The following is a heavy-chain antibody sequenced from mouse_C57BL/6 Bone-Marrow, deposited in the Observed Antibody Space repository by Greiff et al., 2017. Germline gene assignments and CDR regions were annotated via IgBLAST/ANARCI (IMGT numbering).Heavy chain of an antibody. CDR2: IWWDDDK. Sequence: QVQLKESGPGILQPSQTLSLTCSFSGFSLSTFGMGVGWIRQPSGKGLEWLAHIWWDDDKYYNPALKSRLTISKDTSKNQVFLKIANVDTADTATYYCARPYYGSSPAWFAYWGQGTLVTVSA. V-gene: IGHV8-8*01. CDR1: GFSLSTFGMG. CDR3: ARPYYGSSPAWFAY. D-gene: IGHD1-1*01. J-gene: IGHJ3*01.